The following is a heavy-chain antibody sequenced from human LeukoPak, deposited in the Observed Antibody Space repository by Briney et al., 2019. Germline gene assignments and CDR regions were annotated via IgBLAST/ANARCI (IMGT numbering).Heavy chain of an antibody. CDR3: ARTVGFDH. Sequence: GGSLRLSCAASGFPFSNYAMSWVRQAPGKGLEWVSIISGRADNTYYADSVKGRFTISRDNANSTLYLQMNSLRAEDTAIYYCARTVGFDHWGQGTLVPVSS. V-gene: IGHV3-23*01. J-gene: IGHJ4*02. D-gene: IGHD1-26*01. CDR1: GFPFSNYA. CDR2: ISGRADNT.